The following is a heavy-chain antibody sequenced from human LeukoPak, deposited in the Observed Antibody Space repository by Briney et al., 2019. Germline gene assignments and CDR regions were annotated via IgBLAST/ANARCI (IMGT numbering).Heavy chain of an antibody. Sequence: GASVKVSCKASGYTFTSYYMQWVRPAPGQGLEWMGIINPSGGSTSYAQKFQGRVTMTRDMSTSTVYMELSSLRSEDTAVYYCAAGYSSSAFDPWGQGTLVTVSS. D-gene: IGHD6-13*01. CDR2: INPSGGST. CDR3: AAGYSSSAFDP. J-gene: IGHJ5*02. CDR1: GYTFTSYY. V-gene: IGHV1-46*01.